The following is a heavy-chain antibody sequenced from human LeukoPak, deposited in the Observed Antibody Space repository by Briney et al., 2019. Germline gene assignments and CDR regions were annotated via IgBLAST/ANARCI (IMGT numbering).Heavy chain of an antibody. CDR3: ARQPYMSGAYYFDY. V-gene: IGHV4-59*08. J-gene: IGHJ4*02. CDR1: GASMNSYY. CDR2: IFYSGHT. Sequence: SETLSLTCTVSGASMNSYYWSWIRQPPGKGLEWIAYIFYSGHTNYNPSLKSRVTISVDTSKNQFSLKLGSVTAADTAVYYCARQPYMSGAYYFDYWGQGTLVTVSS. D-gene: IGHD1-26*01.